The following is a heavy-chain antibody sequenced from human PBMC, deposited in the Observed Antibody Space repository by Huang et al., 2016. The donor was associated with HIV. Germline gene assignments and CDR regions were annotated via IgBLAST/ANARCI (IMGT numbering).Heavy chain of an antibody. CDR3: ARVGIAVAYFDY. V-gene: IGHV4-59*11. CDR2: IYYSGST. CDR1: GGSLSSHY. J-gene: IGHJ4*02. Sequence: QVQLQESGPGLVKPSETLSLTCTVSGGSLSSHYWSWIRQPPGKGLEWIGNIYYSGSTNYNPALKSRVTISLDTSKNQFSLKLTSVTAADTAVYYCARVGIAVAYFDYWGQGTLVTVSS. D-gene: IGHD6-19*01.